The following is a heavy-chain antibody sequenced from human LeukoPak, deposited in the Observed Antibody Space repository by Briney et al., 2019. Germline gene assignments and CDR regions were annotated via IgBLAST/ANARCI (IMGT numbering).Heavy chain of an antibody. CDR2: IKSKTDGGTT. V-gene: IGHV3-15*01. CDR1: GFTFSNAW. D-gene: IGHD3-16*02. J-gene: IGHJ4*02. CDR3: TTLTFGGVIVIDY. Sequence: GGSLRLFCAASGFTFSNAWMSWVRQAPGKGLEWVGRIKSKTDGGTTDYAAPVKGRFTISRDDSKNTLYLQMNSLKTEDTAVYYCTTLTFGGVIVIDYWGQGTLVTVSS.